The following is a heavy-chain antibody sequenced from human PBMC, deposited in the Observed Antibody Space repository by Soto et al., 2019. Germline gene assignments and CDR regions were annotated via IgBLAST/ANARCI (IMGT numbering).Heavy chain of an antibody. Sequence: SETLCLTCTVAGGSISSYYWSWIRQPPGKGLEWIGYIYYSGSTNYNPSLKSRVTISVDTSKNQFSLKLSSVTAADTAVYYCARAGEVPAAEFDPWGQGTLVTVSS. CDR3: ARAGEVPAAEFDP. CDR1: GGSISSYY. J-gene: IGHJ5*02. D-gene: IGHD2-2*01. CDR2: IYYSGST. V-gene: IGHV4-59*01.